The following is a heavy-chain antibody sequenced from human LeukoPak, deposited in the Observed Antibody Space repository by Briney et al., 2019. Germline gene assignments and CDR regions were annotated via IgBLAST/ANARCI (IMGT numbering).Heavy chain of an antibody. CDR1: GVSISSSNSY. D-gene: IGHD1-7*01. V-gene: IGHV4-39*01. J-gene: IGHJ4*02. Sequence: SKTLSLTCTVSGVSISSSNSYWGWIRQPPGKGLEWIGSIYYTGNTYYNPSLKSRVTISVDTSKNQFSLKLSSVTAADTAVYYCARQYNWNYAFDYWGQGTLVTVSS. CDR3: ARQYNWNYAFDY. CDR2: IYYTGNT.